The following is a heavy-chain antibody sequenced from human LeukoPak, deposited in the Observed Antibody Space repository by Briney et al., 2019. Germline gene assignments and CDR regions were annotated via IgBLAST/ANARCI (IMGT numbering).Heavy chain of an antibody. CDR3: ARDSEVGNAFDI. D-gene: IGHD3-10*01. V-gene: IGHV4-4*07. CDR2: WYTSGTT. CDR1: GGSISNYY. Sequence: SETLSLTCTVSGGSISNYYWSWIRQPAEKELEWIGRWYTSGTTNFNPSLKSRVTISVGTSKNQFSLKLSSVAAADTAVYYCARDSEVGNAFDIWGQGTMVTVSS. J-gene: IGHJ3*02.